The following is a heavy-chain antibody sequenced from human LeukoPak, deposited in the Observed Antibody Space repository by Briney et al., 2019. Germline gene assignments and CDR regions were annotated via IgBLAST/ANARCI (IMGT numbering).Heavy chain of an antibody. CDR1: GGSISSGDYY. CDR2: IYYSGST. Sequence: PSGTLSLTCTVSGGSISSGDYYWSWIRQPPGKGLEWIGYIYYSGSTYYNPSLKSRVTISVDTSKNQFSLKLSSVTAADTAVYYCARVVCSSTSCGAYFDYWGQGTLVTVSS. D-gene: IGHD2-2*01. CDR3: ARVVCSSTSCGAYFDY. V-gene: IGHV4-30-4*08. J-gene: IGHJ4*02.